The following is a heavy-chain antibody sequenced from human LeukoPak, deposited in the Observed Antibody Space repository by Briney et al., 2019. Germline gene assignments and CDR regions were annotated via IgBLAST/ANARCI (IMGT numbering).Heavy chain of an antibody. D-gene: IGHD1-1*01. Sequence: SDTVSLTCAVYVGSFSGYYWIWMRQPPGKAREGSGEVNHRGSTNYNPSLKSRVTISVDTTNNQFALKLRSVTAADTAVYYCARGRRNYYYYYGMDVWGKGTTVTVSS. CDR2: VNHRGST. J-gene: IGHJ6*04. CDR1: VGSFSGYY. V-gene: IGHV4-34*01. CDR3: ARGRRNYYYYYGMDV.